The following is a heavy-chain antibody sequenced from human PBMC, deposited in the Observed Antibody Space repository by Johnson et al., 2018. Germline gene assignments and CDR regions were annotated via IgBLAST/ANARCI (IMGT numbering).Heavy chain of an antibody. CDR1: GFTFSTYS. J-gene: IGHJ3*02. CDR2: ISSTSSYI. D-gene: IGHD5-18*01. Sequence: VQLVESGGGLVKPGGSLRLSCAASGFTFSTYSMTWVRQAPGKGLEWVSSISSTSSYIYYTDSLKGRFTISRDNAKNSLYLEMSSLRAEDTAVYYCARGGGIQLWFLGAFDIWGQGTTVTVSS. V-gene: IGHV3-21*01. CDR3: ARGGGIQLWFLGAFDI.